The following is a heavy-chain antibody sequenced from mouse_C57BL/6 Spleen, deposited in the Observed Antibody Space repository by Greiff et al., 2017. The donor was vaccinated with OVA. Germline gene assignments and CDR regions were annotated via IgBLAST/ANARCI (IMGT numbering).Heavy chain of an antibody. CDR2: IYPRSGNT. J-gene: IGHJ4*01. Sequence: QVQLQQSGAELARPGASVKLSCKASGYTFTSYGISWVKQSTGQGLEWIGEIYPRSGNTYYTEKFKGKATLTADKSSSTAYMELRSLTSENAAVYFWARRSDLSSSDAIDYWGQGTTVTVSS. V-gene: IGHV1-81*01. CDR1: GYTFTSYG. D-gene: IGHD1-1*01. CDR3: ARRSDLSSSDAIDY.